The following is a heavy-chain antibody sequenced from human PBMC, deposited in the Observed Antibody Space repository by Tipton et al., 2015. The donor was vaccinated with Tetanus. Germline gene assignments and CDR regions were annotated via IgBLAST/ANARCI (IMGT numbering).Heavy chain of an antibody. J-gene: IGHJ6*02. Sequence: QLVQSGPEVKKPGSSVKVSCEASGGTFGSYAVNWVRQAPGQGLEWMGGIIPHFGTIEYSQKFQGRVTITADKSSSPAYMELSSRRSEATALYYGARGHRHDPKIFSAMDRWGPGTTVTVSS. D-gene: IGHD1-1*01. CDR2: IIPHFGTI. V-gene: IGHV1-69*06. CDR1: GGTFGSYA. CDR3: ARGHRHDPKIFSAMDR.